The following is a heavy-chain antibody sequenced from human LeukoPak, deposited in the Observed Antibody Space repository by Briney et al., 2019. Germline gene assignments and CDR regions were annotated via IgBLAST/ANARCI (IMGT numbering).Heavy chain of an antibody. V-gene: IGHV3-7*01. CDR1: GFTFSSYW. CDR3: ARELVGGWYGRVY. Sequence: GGSLRLSCAASGFTFSSYWMSWVRQAPGKGLEWVANIKQDGSEKYYVDSVKGRFTISRDNAKDSLYLQMNSLRAEDTAVYYCARELVGGWYGRVYWGQGTLVTVSS. J-gene: IGHJ4*02. CDR2: IKQDGSEK. D-gene: IGHD6-19*01.